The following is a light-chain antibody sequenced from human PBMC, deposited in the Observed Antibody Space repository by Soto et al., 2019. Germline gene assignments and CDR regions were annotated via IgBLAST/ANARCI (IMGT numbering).Light chain of an antibody. CDR2: GAS. CDR1: QSVSTV. CDR3: QQYNDWPPIT. Sequence: VMTQSPPTLSVSPGERATLSCRASQSVSTVLAWYQQKPGQAPRLLIYGASTRATDVPARFSGGGSGTEFTLTISSLHSEDVAIYYCQQYNDWPPITFGPGTKVDIK. J-gene: IGKJ3*01. V-gene: IGKV3-15*01.